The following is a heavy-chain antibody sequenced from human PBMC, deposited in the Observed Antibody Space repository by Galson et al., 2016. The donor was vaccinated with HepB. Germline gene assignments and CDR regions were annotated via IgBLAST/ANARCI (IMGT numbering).Heavy chain of an antibody. J-gene: IGHJ4*02. CDR2: ISSSGDRV. CDR3: AKDGGPEYSGSSRAPYYCDY. Sequence: SLRLSCAVSGFTFSIYAMSWVRQAPGKGLEWVSAISSSGDRVYYAYSVKGRFTISRDNSKNTLYLQMNSLRAEDAAVYYCAKDGGPEYSGSSRAPYYCDYWGQGTLVTVSS. CDR1: GFTFSIYA. V-gene: IGHV3-23*01. D-gene: IGHD6-6*01.